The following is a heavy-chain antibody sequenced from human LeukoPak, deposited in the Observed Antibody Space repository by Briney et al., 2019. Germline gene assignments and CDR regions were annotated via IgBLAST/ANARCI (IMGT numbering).Heavy chain of an antibody. CDR1: GGSISSGGYS. Sequence: PSQTLSLTCTVSGGSISSGGYSWSWIRQHPGKGLEWIGYIYYSGSTYYNPSLKSRVTISVDRSKNQFSLKLSSVTAADTAVYYCARGAAAHYDSSGYYAGWFDPWGQGTLVTVSS. CDR3: ARGAAAHYDSSGYYAGWFDP. V-gene: IGHV4-30-2*01. CDR2: IYYSGST. J-gene: IGHJ5*02. D-gene: IGHD3-22*01.